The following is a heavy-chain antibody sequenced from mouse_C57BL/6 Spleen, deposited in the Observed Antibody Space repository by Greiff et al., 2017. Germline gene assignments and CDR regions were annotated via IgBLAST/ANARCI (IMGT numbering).Heavy chain of an antibody. CDR1: GYTFTSYW. V-gene: IGHV1-7*01. J-gene: IGHJ1*03. D-gene: IGHD2-1*01. CDR3: ARSAYGNYWYFDV. CDR2: INPSSGYT. Sequence: QVQLQQSGAELAKPGASVKLSCKASGYTFTSYWMHWVKQRPGQGLEWIGYINPSSGYTKYNQKFKDKATLTGDKSSSTAYMQLSSLTYEDSAVYYCARSAYGNYWYFDVWGTGTTVTVSS.